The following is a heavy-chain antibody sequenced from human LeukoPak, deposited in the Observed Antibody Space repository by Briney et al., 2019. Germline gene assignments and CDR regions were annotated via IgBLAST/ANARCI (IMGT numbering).Heavy chain of an antibody. CDR3: ARGYCSGGSCSSDY. J-gene: IGHJ4*02. D-gene: IGHD2-15*01. V-gene: IGHV4-4*07. Sequence: SETLSLTCTVSGGSISSYYWSWIRQPAGKGLEWIGRIYTSGSTNYNPSLKSRVTMSVDTSKNQFSLKLSSVTAADTAVYYCARGYCSGGSCSSDYWGQGTLVTVSS. CDR2: IYTSGST. CDR1: GGSISSYY.